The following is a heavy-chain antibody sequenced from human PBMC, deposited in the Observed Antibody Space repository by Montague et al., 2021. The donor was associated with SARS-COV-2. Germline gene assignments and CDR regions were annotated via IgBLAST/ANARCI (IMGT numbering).Heavy chain of an antibody. Sequence: TLSLTCAVSGGSMSSGGYSWSWIRQPPGKGLEWIGYIYHSGSTYSNPSLKSRVTISVDRSKNQFSLKLSSVTAADTAVYYCARAARYSGSSESVYFDYWGQGTLVTVSS. D-gene: IGHD1-26*01. V-gene: IGHV4-30-2*01. CDR3: ARAARYSGSSESVYFDY. CDR2: IYHSGST. CDR1: GGSMSSGGYS. J-gene: IGHJ4*02.